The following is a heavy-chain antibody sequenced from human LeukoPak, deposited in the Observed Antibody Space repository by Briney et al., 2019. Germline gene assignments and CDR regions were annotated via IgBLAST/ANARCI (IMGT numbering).Heavy chain of an antibody. J-gene: IGHJ4*02. CDR3: ARGPYCSGGSCYSQYFDY. Sequence: ASVKVSCKASGYTFTSYGISWVRQAPGQGLEWMGWISAYNANTKYAQKLQGRVSMTTDTSTSTAYMELRSLRSDDTAVYYCARGPYCSGGSCYSQYFDYWGQGTLGTVSS. V-gene: IGHV1-18*01. CDR2: ISAYNANT. D-gene: IGHD2-15*01. CDR1: GYTFTSYG.